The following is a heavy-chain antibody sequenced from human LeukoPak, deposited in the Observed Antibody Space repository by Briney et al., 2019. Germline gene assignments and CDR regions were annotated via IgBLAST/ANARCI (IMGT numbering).Heavy chain of an antibody. CDR2: ISSSSSYI. CDR3: ARDMVRGVIYYYGMDV. CDR1: GFTFSSYS. V-gene: IGHV3-21*01. D-gene: IGHD3-10*01. Sequence: GGSLRLSCAASGFTFSSYSMNWVRQAPGKGLEWASSISSSSSYIYYADSVKGRFTISRDNAKNSLYLQMNSLRAEDTAVYYCARDMVRGVIYYYGMDVWGKGTTVTVSS. J-gene: IGHJ6*04.